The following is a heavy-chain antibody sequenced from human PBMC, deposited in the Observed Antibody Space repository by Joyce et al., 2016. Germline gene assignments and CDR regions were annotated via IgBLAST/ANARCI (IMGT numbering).Heavy chain of an antibody. CDR2: ISPYGSKK. D-gene: IGHD2-2*01. V-gene: IGHV3-30-3*01. J-gene: IGHJ4*02. CDR1: GFTFNRYA. Sequence: QVQLVESGGGVAQPGRSLRLSCAASGFTFNRYAMQWVAVISPYGSKKFYSDSVKDRFIISRDNSNKMVSVQMNSLRVEDTGVYYCARSPSNSWHTFDSWGQGTLVSVSS. CDR3: ARSPSNSWHTFDS.